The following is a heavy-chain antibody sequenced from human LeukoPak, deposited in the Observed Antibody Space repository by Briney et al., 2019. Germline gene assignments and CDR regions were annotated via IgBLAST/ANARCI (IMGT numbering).Heavy chain of an antibody. CDR2: IKQDGSET. CDR1: GFTFSSYW. Sequence: PGGSLRLSCAASGFTFSSYWMSWVRQAPGKGLERLANIKQDGSETNHVDSVRGRFTISRDNARNSVFLQMNGLRAEDTAVYYCVRDNWRAYFDYWGQGNLVTVSS. J-gene: IGHJ4*02. D-gene: IGHD4/OR15-4a*01. V-gene: IGHV3-7*05. CDR3: VRDNWRAYFDY.